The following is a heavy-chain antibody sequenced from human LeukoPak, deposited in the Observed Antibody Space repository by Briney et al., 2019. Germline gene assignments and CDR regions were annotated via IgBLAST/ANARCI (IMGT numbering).Heavy chain of an antibody. V-gene: IGHV3-30*02. Sequence: GGSLRLSCAASGFTFSSFGMHWVREAPGKGLEWMAFIRSDGSSKYYADSVKGRFTISRDNSKNTVYVQMNSLRAEDTAVYYCAKVVSWSGNQYYYYYYMDVWGKGTTVTVSS. CDR1: GFTFSSFG. CDR2: IRSDGSSK. CDR3: AKVVSWSGNQYYYYYYMDV. D-gene: IGHD3-3*01. J-gene: IGHJ6*03.